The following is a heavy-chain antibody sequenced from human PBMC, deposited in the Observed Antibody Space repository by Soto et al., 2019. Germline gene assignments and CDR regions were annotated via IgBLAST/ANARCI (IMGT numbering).Heavy chain of an antibody. V-gene: IGHV4-59*02. CDR1: GDSVNSYY. Sequence: SGTLSLTCTVAGDSVNSYYWSWMRQPPGKGLECMGYVYYSGSTNYNPSLKSRVTISVDTSKNQISLRLKSVTAADTAVYYCARAGTSGIHYFDYWGQGSLVTVSS. D-gene: IGHD6-13*01. J-gene: IGHJ4*02. CDR2: VYYSGST. CDR3: ARAGTSGIHYFDY.